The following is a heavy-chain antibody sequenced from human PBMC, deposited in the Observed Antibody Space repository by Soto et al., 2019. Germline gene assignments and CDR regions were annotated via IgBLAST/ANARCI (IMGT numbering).Heavy chain of an antibody. D-gene: IGHD6-6*01. V-gene: IGHV1-69*13. CDR3: ARDPSSIAARPPYYYGMDV. J-gene: IGHJ6*02. Sequence: ASVKVSCKASGGTFSSYAISWVRQAPGQGLEWMGGIIPIFGTANYAQKFQGRVTITADESTSTAYMELSSLRSEDTAVYYCARDPSSIAARPPYYYGMDVWGQGTTVTVSS. CDR2: IIPIFGTA. CDR1: GGTFSSYA.